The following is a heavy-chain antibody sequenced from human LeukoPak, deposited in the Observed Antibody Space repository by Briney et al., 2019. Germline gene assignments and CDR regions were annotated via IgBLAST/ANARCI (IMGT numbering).Heavy chain of an antibody. V-gene: IGHV3-9*01. CDR3: AKDMGSGSYKGFLDY. CDR2: ISWSSANV. Sequence: GGSLRLSCAASGFTFDDYAMHWVRQDPGKGLEWVSGISWSSANVGYADSVKGRFTISRGNAKNSLYLQMNSLRVEDTALYYCAKDMGSGSYKGFLDYWGQGTLVTVSS. CDR1: GFTFDDYA. J-gene: IGHJ4*01. D-gene: IGHD1-26*01.